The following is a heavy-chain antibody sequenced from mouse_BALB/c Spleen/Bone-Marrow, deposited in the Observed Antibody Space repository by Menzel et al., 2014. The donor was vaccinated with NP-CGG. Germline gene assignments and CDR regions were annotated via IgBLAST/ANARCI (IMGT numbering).Heavy chain of an antibody. CDR3: AMITTGAWFAY. V-gene: IGHV14-3*02. CDR1: GFNTKDTY. Sequence: EVQLQQSGAELVKPGASVKLSCTASGFNTKDTYMHWVKQRPEQGLEWIGRIDPANGNTKYDPKFQGKATITADTSSNTAYLQLSSLTSEDTAVYYCAMITTGAWFAYWGQGTLVTVSA. J-gene: IGHJ3*01. CDR2: IDPANGNT. D-gene: IGHD2-4*01.